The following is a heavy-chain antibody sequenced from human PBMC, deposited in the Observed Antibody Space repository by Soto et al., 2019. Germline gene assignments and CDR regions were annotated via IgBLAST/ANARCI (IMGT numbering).Heavy chain of an antibody. J-gene: IGHJ4*02. CDR2: INPGSGDT. CDR3: ARALDGTAFDY. V-gene: IGHV1-2*02. CDR1: GYTLTDHY. D-gene: IGHD1-26*01. Sequence: ASVKVSCKASGYTLTDHYIHWVRQAPGQGLEWMGWINPGSGDTNYVGKFQGRVTMTRDTSISTAHMELSSLRSDDTAVYYCARALDGTAFDYWGQGTLVTVSS.